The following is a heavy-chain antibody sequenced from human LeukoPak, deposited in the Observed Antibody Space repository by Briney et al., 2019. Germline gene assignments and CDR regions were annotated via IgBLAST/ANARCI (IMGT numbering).Heavy chain of an antibody. D-gene: IGHD2-21*02. CDR3: GSNHYNPSLTSRVIISVDTSKNQFYLQVSSVTAADTTVCYCARSMEVMETGGYYFYY. J-gene: IGHJ4*02. CDR1: GCSISSHY. CDR2: IYYSGST. V-gene: IGHV4-59*11. Sequence: PSETLSLTCTVSGCSISSHYWSWIRQPPGKGLEWVGYIYYSGSTNYNPSLKSRVTISIDTSKNQLSLKLSSLTPADTAVYYSGSNHYNPSLTSRVIISVDTSKNQFYLQVSSVTAADTTVCYCARSMEVMETGGYYFYYWGEGALVAVSS.